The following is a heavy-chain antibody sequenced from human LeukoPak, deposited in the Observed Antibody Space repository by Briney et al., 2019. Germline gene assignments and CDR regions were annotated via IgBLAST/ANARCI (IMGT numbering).Heavy chain of an antibody. Sequence: QTGGSLRLSCTASGFTFGDYAMSWFRQAPGKGLEWVGFIRSKAYGGTTEYAASVKGRFTISRDDSKSIAYLQMNSLKTEDTAVYYCTRDSGIAAAGVFVEAKDYFDYWGQGTLVTVSS. CDR1: GFTFGDYA. CDR3: TRDSGIAAAGVFVEAKDYFDY. V-gene: IGHV3-49*03. D-gene: IGHD6-13*01. CDR2: IRSKAYGGTT. J-gene: IGHJ4*02.